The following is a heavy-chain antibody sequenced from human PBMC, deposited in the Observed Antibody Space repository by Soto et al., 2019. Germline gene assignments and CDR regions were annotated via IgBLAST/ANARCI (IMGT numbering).Heavy chain of an antibody. J-gene: IGHJ5*02. CDR1: GFTFGTYA. CDR3: VKDSIETAGSGVYNWFDP. D-gene: IGHD6-13*01. CDR2: ISSNGRST. V-gene: IGHV3-64D*06. Sequence: GGSLRLSCSASGFTFGTYAMHWVRQAPGKGLEYVSGISSNGRSTNYADSVRGRFTISRDNPKNTLHLQMSSLTPEDTAVYYCVKDSIETAGSGVYNWFDPWGQGAPVTVSS.